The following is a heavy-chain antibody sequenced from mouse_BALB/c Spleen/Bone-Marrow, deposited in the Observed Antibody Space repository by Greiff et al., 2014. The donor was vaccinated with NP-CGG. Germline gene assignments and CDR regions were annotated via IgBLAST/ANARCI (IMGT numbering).Heavy chain of an antibody. D-gene: IGHD3-1*01. CDR2: ISSGSSTI. J-gene: IGHJ3*01. CDR1: GFTFSSFG. CDR3: ARGAARATWFAY. Sequence: EVQLVESGGGLVQPGGSRKLSCAASGFTFSSFGMHWVRQAPEKGLEWVAYISSGSSTIYYADTVKGRFTISRDNPKNTLFLQMTSLRPEDTAMYYCARGAARATWFAYWGQGTLVTVSA. V-gene: IGHV5-17*02.